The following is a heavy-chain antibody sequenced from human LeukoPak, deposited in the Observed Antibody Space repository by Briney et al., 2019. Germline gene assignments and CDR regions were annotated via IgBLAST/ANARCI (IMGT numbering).Heavy chain of an antibody. D-gene: IGHD3-22*01. CDR3: AITYYYDSSGYTFDY. CDR2: ISAYNGNT. J-gene: IGHJ4*02. V-gene: IGHV1-18*01. CDR1: GYSFTSYG. Sequence: ASVKVSCKASGYSFTSYGISWVRQAPGQGPEWMGWISAYNGNTNYAQKFQGRVTMTTATSTSTAYMELRSLRSEDTAVYCCAITYYYDSSGYTFDYWGQGTLVTVSS.